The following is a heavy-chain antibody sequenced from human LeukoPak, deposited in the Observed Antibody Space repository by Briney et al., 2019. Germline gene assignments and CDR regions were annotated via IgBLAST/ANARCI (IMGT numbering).Heavy chain of an antibody. CDR1: GFTFSSYS. CDR2: ISSSSYI. D-gene: IGHD4-23*01. V-gene: IGHV3-21*01. J-gene: IGHJ3*02. CDR3: ARDLGGNPYGDI. Sequence: GGSLRLSCAASGFTFSSYSMNWVRQAPGKGLEWVSSISSSSYIYYADSVKGRFTISRDNAKNSLYLQMNSLRAEDTAVYYCARDLGGNPYGDIWGQGTMVTVSS.